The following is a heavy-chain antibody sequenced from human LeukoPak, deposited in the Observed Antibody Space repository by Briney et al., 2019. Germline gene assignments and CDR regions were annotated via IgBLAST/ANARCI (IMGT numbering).Heavy chain of an antibody. V-gene: IGHV3-23*01. J-gene: IGHJ4*02. CDR2: ISDSGDTT. D-gene: IGHD6-19*01. CDR3: AKDARRSSGWYFFDH. CDR1: GFAFTNLA. Sequence: GGTLRLSCAASGFAFTNLAMGWVRHTPGQGLEWVSVISDSGDTTYYADSVKGRFTISRDNSKNTLYLQMNSLRAEDTALYYCAKDARRSSGWYFFDHWGQGTLVTVSS.